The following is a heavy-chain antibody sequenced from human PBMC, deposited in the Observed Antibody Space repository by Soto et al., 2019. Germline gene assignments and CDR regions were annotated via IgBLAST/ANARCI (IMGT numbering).Heavy chain of an antibody. CDR3: ASEPSGGDDYADPRES. J-gene: IGHJ5*02. Sequence: EVQLVESGGGLVQPGGSLRLSCAASGFTFSDYSMNWVRQAPGQGLEWVSYISSGSETIYYADSVKGRFTISRDNAKNSLYLQMNSLREEDTAVFYCASEPSGGDDYADPRESWGQGTMVTVSS. D-gene: IGHD4-17*01. V-gene: IGHV3-48*02. CDR1: GFTFSDYS. CDR2: ISSGSETI.